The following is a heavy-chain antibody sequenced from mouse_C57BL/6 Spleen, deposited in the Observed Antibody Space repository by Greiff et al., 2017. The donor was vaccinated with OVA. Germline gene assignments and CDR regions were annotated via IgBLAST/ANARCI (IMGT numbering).Heavy chain of an antibody. Sequence: QVQLQQPGAELVKPGASVKLSCKASGYTFTSYWMQWVKQRPGQGLEWIGEIDPSDSYTNYNQKFKGKATLTVDTSSSTAYMQLSSLTAEDSAVYYCAPTGTRFAYWGQGTLVTVSA. CDR3: APTGTRFAY. D-gene: IGHD4-1*02. V-gene: IGHV1-50*01. CDR2: IDPSDSYT. J-gene: IGHJ3*01. CDR1: GYTFTSYW.